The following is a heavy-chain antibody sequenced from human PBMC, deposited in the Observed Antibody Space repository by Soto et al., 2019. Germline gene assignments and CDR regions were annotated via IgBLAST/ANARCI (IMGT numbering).Heavy chain of an antibody. V-gene: IGHV3-30*03. CDR1: GFTFSDYA. CDR2: VSHDGRNT. CDR3: ATWGRQRLVTSDFNY. J-gene: IGHJ4*02. D-gene: IGHD6-13*01. Sequence: VELVESGGGVVQPGRSLRLSCAASGFTFSDYAMHWVRQAPGKGLEWVAVVSHDGRNTHYADSVKGRFTISRDSSKNTVSLEMTSLRAEDTAVYYCATWGRQRLVTSDFNYWGQGALVTVSS.